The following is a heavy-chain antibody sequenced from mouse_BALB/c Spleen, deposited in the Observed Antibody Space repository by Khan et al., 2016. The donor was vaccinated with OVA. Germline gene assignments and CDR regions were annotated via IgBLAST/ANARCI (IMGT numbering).Heavy chain of an antibody. CDR3: ARGRAY. CDR1: GYSITSDYA. Sequence: EVQLQESGPGLVKPSQSLSLTCTVTGYSITSDYAWNWIRQFPGNKLEWMGYISYSGRTTYTPSLQSRISITRDTSKNQFFLQLNSVTTEDTATYYCARGRAYWGQGTLVTVSA. V-gene: IGHV3-2*02. D-gene: IGHD3-3*01. J-gene: IGHJ3*01. CDR2: ISYSGRT.